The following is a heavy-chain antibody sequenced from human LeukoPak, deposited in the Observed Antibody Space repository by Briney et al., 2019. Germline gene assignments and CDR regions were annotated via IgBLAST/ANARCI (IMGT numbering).Heavy chain of an antibody. Sequence: ASVKVSCTASGYTFTSYGISWVRQAPGQGLEWMGWISAYNGNTNYAQKLQGRVTMTTDTSTSAAYMELRSLRSDDTAAYYCAREQDIVVVVAATRVLGYWGQGTLVTVSS. CDR2: ISAYNGNT. CDR1: GYTFTSYG. D-gene: IGHD2-15*01. J-gene: IGHJ4*02. CDR3: AREQDIVVVVAATRVLGY. V-gene: IGHV1-18*01.